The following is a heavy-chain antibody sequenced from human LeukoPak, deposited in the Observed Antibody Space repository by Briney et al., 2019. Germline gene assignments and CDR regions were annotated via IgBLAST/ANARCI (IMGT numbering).Heavy chain of an antibody. CDR3: AKEGDWNDVTLMDV. J-gene: IGHJ6*03. D-gene: IGHD1-1*01. Sequence: GGSLRLSCAASGFTFSTYSMHWARQAPGKGLEWVAFIRSDGSIKYYADSVKGRFTISRDNSKNTLYLQMNSLRAADTAVYYCAKEGDWNDVTLMDVWGKGTTVTISS. CDR1: GFTFSTYS. CDR2: IRSDGSIK. V-gene: IGHV3-30*02.